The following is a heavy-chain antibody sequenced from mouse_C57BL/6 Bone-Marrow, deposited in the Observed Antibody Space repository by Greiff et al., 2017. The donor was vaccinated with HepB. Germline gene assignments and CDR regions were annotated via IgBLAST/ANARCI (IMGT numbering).Heavy chain of an antibody. J-gene: IGHJ1*03. V-gene: IGHV5-16*01. CDR2: INYDGSST. D-gene: IGHD1-1*01. CDR3: TRGGDYYGKDWYFDV. CDR1: GFTFSDYY. Sequence: EVKVEESEGGLVQPGSSMKLSCTASGFTFSDYYMAWVRQVPEKGLEWVANINYDGSSTYYLDSLKSRFIISRDNAKNILYLQMSSLKSEDTATYYCTRGGDYYGKDWYFDVWGTGTTVTVSS.